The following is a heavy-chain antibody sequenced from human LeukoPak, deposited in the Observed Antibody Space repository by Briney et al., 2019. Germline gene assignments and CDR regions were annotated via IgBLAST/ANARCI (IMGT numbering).Heavy chain of an antibody. CDR2: INAGNGNT. CDR1: GYTFTSYA. V-gene: IGHV1-3*01. CDR3: ARARDAITMVRGNSEYFQH. Sequence: VSVKVSCKASGYTFTSYAMHWVRQAPGQRLEWMGWINAGNGNTKYSQKFQGRVTITRDTSASTAYMELSSLRSEDTAVYYCARARDAITMVRGNSEYFQHWGQGTLVTVSS. J-gene: IGHJ1*01. D-gene: IGHD3-10*01.